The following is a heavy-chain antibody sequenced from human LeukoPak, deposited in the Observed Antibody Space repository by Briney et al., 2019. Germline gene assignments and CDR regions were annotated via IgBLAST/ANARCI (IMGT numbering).Heavy chain of an antibody. CDR2: IWYDASNK. CDR1: GFTFGNYV. D-gene: IGHD6-25*01. CDR3: ARGAAAGPDY. J-gene: IGHJ4*02. V-gene: IGHV3-33*01. Sequence: PGRSLRLSCAASGFTFGNYVMHWVRQAPGKGLEWVALIWYDASNKYYADSVKGRFTISRDNSKDTLYLQMNSLRAEDTAIYYCARGAAAGPDYWGQGTLVTVSS.